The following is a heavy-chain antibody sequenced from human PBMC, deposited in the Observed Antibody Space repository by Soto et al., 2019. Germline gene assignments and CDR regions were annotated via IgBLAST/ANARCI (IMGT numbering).Heavy chain of an antibody. D-gene: IGHD3-10*01. J-gene: IGHJ4*02. Sequence: GASVKVSCKASGGTFSSYTISWVRQAPGQGLEWMGRIIPILGIANYAQKFQGRVTITADKSTSTAYMELSSLRSEDTAVYYCARFVAGSGFDYWGQGTLVTVSS. CDR2: IIPILGIA. V-gene: IGHV1-69*02. CDR1: GGTFSSYT. CDR3: ARFVAGSGFDY.